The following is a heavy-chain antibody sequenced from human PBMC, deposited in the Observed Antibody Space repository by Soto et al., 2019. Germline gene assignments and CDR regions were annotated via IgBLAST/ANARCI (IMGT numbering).Heavy chain of an antibody. CDR3: ASLRSGPSDGWYWAFDC. J-gene: IGHJ4*02. D-gene: IGHD6-19*01. V-gene: IGHV4-59*08. CDR2: IHYSGST. Sequence: SETLSLTCTVSGGSISSYYWSWIRQPPGKGLEWIGYIHYSGSTNYNPSLKSRVTISVDTSKNQFSLKLSSVTAVDTAVYYCASLRSGPSDGWYWAFDCWGQGTLVTVSS. CDR1: GGSISSYY.